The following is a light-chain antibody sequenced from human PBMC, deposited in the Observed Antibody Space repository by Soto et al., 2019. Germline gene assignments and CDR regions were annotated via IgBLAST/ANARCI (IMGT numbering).Light chain of an antibody. CDR1: ESVGNY. V-gene: IGKV3-11*01. CDR2: DAS. J-gene: IGKJ4*01. Sequence: IVLIQSPATLSLSPGERATLSCSASESVGNYLAWYQEKPGQAPRLLIYDASNRATGIPPRFSGSGSGTDFTLTISSLEPEDFAVYYCQQRSSWPPPTFGGGTKVEI. CDR3: QQRSSWPPPT.